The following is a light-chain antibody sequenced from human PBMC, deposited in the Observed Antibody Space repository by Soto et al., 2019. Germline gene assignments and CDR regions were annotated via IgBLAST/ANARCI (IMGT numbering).Light chain of an antibody. CDR3: QQYDKFLP. CDR2: DAS. Sequence: MTQSPSSLSASVGDRVTITCQASQDIFNYLDWFQQKPGKAPKLLIYDASHLATGVPSRFSGSGSGTHFTFTITSLQPEDVGTYYCQQYDKFLPFGQGRLLEVK. J-gene: IGKJ5*01. CDR1: QDIFNY. V-gene: IGKV1-33*01.